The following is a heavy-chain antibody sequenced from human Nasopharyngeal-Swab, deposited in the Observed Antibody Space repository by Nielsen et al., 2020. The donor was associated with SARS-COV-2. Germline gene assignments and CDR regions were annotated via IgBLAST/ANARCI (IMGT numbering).Heavy chain of an antibody. V-gene: IGHV4-34*01. D-gene: IGHD1-20*01. CDR2: INHSGSP. CDR1: GGSFSGYY. J-gene: IGHJ4*02. CDR3: ARGYNWTRGFVSRGFDY. Sequence: GSLRLSCAVSGGSFSGYYWSWIRQPPGKGLEWIGEINHSGSPNYNPSLKSRVTISVDTSKNQFSLKLSSVTAADTAVYYCARGYNWTRGFVSRGFDYWGQGTLVTVSS.